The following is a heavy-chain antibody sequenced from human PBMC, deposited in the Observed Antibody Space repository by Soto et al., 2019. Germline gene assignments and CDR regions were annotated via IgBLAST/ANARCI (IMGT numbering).Heavy chain of an antibody. Sequence: QVQLQESGPGLVKPSETLSLTCTVSGGSISSYYWSWIRQPPGKGLEWIGYIYYSGSTNYNPSLTSRVTISVDTSKNQFSLKLSSVTAADTAVYYCARWLVGLGNWFDPWGQGTLVTVSS. CDR3: ARWLVGLGNWFDP. CDR1: GGSISSYY. CDR2: IYYSGST. V-gene: IGHV4-59*08. J-gene: IGHJ5*02. D-gene: IGHD6-19*01.